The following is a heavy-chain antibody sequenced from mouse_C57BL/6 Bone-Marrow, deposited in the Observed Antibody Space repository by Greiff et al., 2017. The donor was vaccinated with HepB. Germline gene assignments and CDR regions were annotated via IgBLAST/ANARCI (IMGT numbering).Heavy chain of an antibody. CDR1: GYSFTGYY. D-gene: IGHD1-1*01. J-gene: IGHJ1*03. V-gene: IGHV1-22*01. CDR2: INPNNGGT. CDR3: ARAGSSPYWYFDV. Sequence: EVQLQQSGPELVKPGASVKISCKASGYSFTGYYMHWVKQSHGKSLEWIGYINPNNGGTSYNQKFKGKATLTVNKSSSTAYMELRSLTSEDSAVYYCARAGSSPYWYFDVWGTGTTVTVSS.